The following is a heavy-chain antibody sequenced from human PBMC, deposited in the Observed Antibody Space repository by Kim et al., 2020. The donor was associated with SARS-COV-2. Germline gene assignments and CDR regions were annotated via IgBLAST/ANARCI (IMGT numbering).Heavy chain of an antibody. CDR2: YDGGT. D-gene: IGHD5-18*01. V-gene: IGHV4-59*12. Sequence: YDGGTPYNPSRKSRVTISVDRSNNPFSLKLTSGTAADTALYFCARDTALNYWGQGTLVTVSS. J-gene: IGHJ4*02. CDR3: ARDTALNY.